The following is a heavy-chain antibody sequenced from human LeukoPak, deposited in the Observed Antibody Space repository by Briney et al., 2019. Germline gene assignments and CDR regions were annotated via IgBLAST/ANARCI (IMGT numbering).Heavy chain of an antibody. Sequence: ASVKVSSKPAGYRYTAYPLHTGRQAPGQGHEWLGWMNPYSGETSNAQKFQGRVTTTRDTSLSVAYMELSSLRSDDTAVYSCARGKESESFDHWGQGTLVTVSS. CDR3: ARGKESESFDH. D-gene: IGHD3-10*01. J-gene: IGHJ5*02. CDR1: GYRYTAYP. CDR2: MNPYSGET. V-gene: IGHV1-2*02.